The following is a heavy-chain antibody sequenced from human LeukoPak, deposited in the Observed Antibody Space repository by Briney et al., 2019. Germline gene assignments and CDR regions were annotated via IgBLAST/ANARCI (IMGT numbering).Heavy chain of an antibody. CDR1: GYTFTGYY. J-gene: IGHJ4*02. CDR2: INPNSGGT. V-gene: IGHV1-2*02. D-gene: IGHD2-2*01. CDR3: ATEGPVVPAAVDY. Sequence: ASVKVSCKASGYTFTGYYMHWVRQAPGQGLEWMGWINPNSGGTNYAQEFQGRVTMTRDTSISTAYMELSRLRSDDTAVYYCATEGPVVPAAVDYWGQGTLVTVSS.